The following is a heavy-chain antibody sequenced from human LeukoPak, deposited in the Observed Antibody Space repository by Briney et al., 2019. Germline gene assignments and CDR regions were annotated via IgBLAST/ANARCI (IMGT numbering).Heavy chain of an antibody. CDR1: GFTFSNYG. J-gene: IGHJ3*02. CDR2: IQYDASNK. D-gene: IGHD3-16*01. Sequence: GGSLRLSCAASGFTFSNYGMHWVRQAPGRGLEWVAFIQYDASNKYYSDSVKGRFTISRDNSKNTLYLQMNSLRPEDTAVYYCAKITDPQFDIWGQGTMVTVSS. CDR3: AKITDPQFDI. V-gene: IGHV3-30*02.